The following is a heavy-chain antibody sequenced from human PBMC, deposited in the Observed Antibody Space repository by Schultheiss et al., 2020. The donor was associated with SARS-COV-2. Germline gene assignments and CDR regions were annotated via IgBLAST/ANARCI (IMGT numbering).Heavy chain of an antibody. Sequence: SETLSLTCTVSGCSISSSSYYWCWIRQPPGKGLEWIGEINHSGSTNYNPSLKSRVTISVDTSKNQFSLKLSSVTAADTAVYYCARHRYYYDSSGYYYVRAFDIWGQGTMVTVSS. CDR2: INHSGST. J-gene: IGHJ3*02. CDR1: GCSISSSSYY. D-gene: IGHD3-22*01. CDR3: ARHRYYYDSSGYYYVRAFDI. V-gene: IGHV4-39*07.